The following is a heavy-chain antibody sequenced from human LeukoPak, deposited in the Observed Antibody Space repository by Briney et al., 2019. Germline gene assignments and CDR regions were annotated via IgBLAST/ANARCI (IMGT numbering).Heavy chain of an antibody. CDR3: AKPQLVRGDFDY. Sequence: GGSLRLSCAASGFTFSSYAESWVRQAPGKGLEWVSAISGSGASTYYADSVKGRFTISRDNSKNTLYLQMNSLRAEDTAVYYCAKPQLVRGDFDYWGQGTLVTVSS. V-gene: IGHV3-23*01. CDR1: GFTFSSYA. J-gene: IGHJ4*02. D-gene: IGHD6-13*01. CDR2: ISGSGAST.